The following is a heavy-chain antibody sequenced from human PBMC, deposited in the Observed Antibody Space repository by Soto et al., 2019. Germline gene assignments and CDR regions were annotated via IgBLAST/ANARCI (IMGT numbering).Heavy chain of an antibody. CDR2: IHYSGST. D-gene: IGHD3-3*01. CDR1: GGSISSYY. Sequence: SETLSLTCTVSGGSISSYYWSWIRQPPGKGLEWIGYIHYSGSTNYNPTLKTRVTISVDTSKNQFSLKLSSVTPADTAVYYCVREVTWSGYFDSWGQGTLVTVSS. J-gene: IGHJ4*02. CDR3: VREVTWSGYFDS. V-gene: IGHV4-59*01.